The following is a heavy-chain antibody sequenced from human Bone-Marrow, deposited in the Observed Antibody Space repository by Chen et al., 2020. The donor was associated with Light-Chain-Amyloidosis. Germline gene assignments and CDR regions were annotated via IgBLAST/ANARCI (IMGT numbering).Heavy chain of an antibody. Sequence: EVQLVESGGGLVKPEGSLRLSCAASGFTFRNFGMSWVRQAPGKGLEWVSSISSSSSYIYYADSVKGRFTISRDNAKNSLYLQMNSLRAEDTAVYYCARDRWISPPDYWGQGTLVTVSS. J-gene: IGHJ4*02. CDR3: ARDRWISPPDY. V-gene: IGHV3-21*01. CDR2: ISSSSSYI. D-gene: IGHD1-1*01. CDR1: GFTFRNFG.